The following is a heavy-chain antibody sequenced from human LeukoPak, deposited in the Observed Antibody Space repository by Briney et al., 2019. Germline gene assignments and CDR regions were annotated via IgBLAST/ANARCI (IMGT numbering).Heavy chain of an antibody. CDR2: IYTSGST. D-gene: IGHD3-10*01. J-gene: IGHJ3*02. Sequence: PSETLSLTCTVSGGSISSYYWSWIRQPAGKGLEWIGRIYTSGSTNYNPSLKSRVTMSVDTSKNQFSLKLSSVTAADTAVYYCARDWGLLWFGELLSDAFDIWGQGTMVTVSS. V-gene: IGHV4-4*07. CDR3: ARDWGLLWFGELLSDAFDI. CDR1: GGSISSYY.